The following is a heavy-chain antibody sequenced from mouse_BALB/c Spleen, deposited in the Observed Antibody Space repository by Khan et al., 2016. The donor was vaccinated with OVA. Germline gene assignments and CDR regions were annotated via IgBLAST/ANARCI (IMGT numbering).Heavy chain of an antibody. CDR3: ARSVTMTTVVATDFDY. CDR2: ISYSGRT. CDR1: GYSITSDYA. D-gene: IGHD1-1*01. J-gene: IGHJ2*01. V-gene: IGHV3-2*02. Sequence: EVQLQESGPGLVKPSQSLSLTCTVTGYSITSDYAWNWIRQFPGNKLEWMGYISYSGRTSSNPSPKSRISITLDTSKNQFFLQWNSVTTEDTATYYCARSVTMTTVVATDFDYWGQGTTLTVSS.